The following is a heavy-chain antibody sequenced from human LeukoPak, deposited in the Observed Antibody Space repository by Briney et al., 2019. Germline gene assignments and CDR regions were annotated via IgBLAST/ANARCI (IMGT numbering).Heavy chain of an antibody. CDR2: INPNSGGT. J-gene: IGHJ4*02. CDR1: GYTFTGYY. CDR3: ARAFQRYDFWSASY. Sequence: ASVKVSCKASGYTFTGYYMHWVRQAPGQGLEWMGWINPNSGGTNYAQKFQGRVTMTGDTSISTAYMELSRLRSDDTAVYYCARAFQRYDFWSASYWGQGTLVTVSS. V-gene: IGHV1-2*02. D-gene: IGHD3-3*01.